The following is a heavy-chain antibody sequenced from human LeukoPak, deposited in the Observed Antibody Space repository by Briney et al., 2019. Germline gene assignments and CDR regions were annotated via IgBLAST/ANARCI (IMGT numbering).Heavy chain of an antibody. J-gene: IGHJ4*02. CDR2: INWNGGSE. D-gene: IGHD2-2*01. V-gene: IGHV3-20*04. CDR3: ARIVVVPAATTYYFDD. CDR1: GFTFDDYG. Sequence: AGSLRLSCAASGFTFDDYGMSWVRQAPGKGLELVSGINWNGGSEGYADSVKVRFTISRDNGKNSMYLQMKRLRAEDTALYYCARIVVVPAATTYYFDDWGQGTMVTVSS.